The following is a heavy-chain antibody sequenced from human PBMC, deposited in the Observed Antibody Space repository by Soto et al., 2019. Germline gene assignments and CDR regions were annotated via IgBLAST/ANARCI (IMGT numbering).Heavy chain of an antibody. CDR2: IYYSGST. J-gene: IGHJ4*02. CDR3: ATLGANEGILTGYYRDY. CDR1: GGSVSSGSYY. D-gene: IGHD3-9*01. Sequence: QVQLQESGPGLVKPSETLSLTCTVSGGSVSSGSYYWSWIRQPPGKGLEWIGYIYYSGSTNYNPFLKRRVTISVDTSKNQCSLKLSSVTAADTAVYYCATLGANEGILTGYYRDYWGQGTLVTVSS. V-gene: IGHV4-61*01.